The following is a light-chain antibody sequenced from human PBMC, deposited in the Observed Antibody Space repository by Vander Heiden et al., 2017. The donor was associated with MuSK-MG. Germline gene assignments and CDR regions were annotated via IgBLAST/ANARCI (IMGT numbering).Light chain of an antibody. CDR1: NIGSKS. V-gene: IGLV3-21*02. J-gene: IGLJ1*01. CDR2: DDS. CDR3: QVSASSSDQYV. Sequence: SYVLTQPPSVSVAPGQTARITCGGNNIGSKSVHWYQQKPGQAPVRVVVDDSDRPSGIPERFAGYNAGNKATLKISRVEAGDEADDYWQVSASSSDQYVVGTGTKVTVL.